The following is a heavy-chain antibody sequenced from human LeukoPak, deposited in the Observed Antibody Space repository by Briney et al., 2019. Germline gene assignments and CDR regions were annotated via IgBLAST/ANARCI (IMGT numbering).Heavy chain of an antibody. Sequence: PGGSLRLSCAASGFTFSSYGMHWVRQAPGKGLEWVAVIWYDGSNKYYADSVKGRFTISRDNSKNTLYLQMNSLRAEDTAVYYCAREGGPSGSTSCYSFDYWGQGTLVTVSS. J-gene: IGHJ4*02. V-gene: IGHV3-33*01. CDR1: GFTFSSYG. CDR2: IWYDGSNK. CDR3: AREGGPSGSTSCYSFDY. D-gene: IGHD2-2*01.